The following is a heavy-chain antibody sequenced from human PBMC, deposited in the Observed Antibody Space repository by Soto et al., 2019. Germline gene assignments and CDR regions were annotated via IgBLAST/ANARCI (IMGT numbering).Heavy chain of an antibody. Sequence: SLRLTCAASGFIFDDYAMHWVRQVLGKGLEWVSSNSWNSGNIGYADSVKRRFTTSRDNAKNPLYLQMNSLRPEDTALYYCVRSKGGYSYGTPFDYWGQGTLVTRSS. V-gene: IGHV3-9*01. CDR2: NSWNSGNI. D-gene: IGHD5-18*01. CDR3: VRSKGGYSYGTPFDY. J-gene: IGHJ4*02. CDR1: GFIFDDYA.